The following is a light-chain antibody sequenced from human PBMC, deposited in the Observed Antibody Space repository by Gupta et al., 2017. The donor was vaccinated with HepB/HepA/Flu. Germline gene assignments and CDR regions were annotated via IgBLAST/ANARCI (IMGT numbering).Light chain of an antibody. CDR3: MQNLLRWT. CDR2: LAS. V-gene: IGKV2-28*01. J-gene: IGKJ1*01. CDR1: QSLLHTDGHHY. Sequence: EIVMTHSPPALPVTPGEPAAISCRSSQSLLHTDGHHYLDWYVQKPGQSPQLLIYLASNRASGVHDRFSGGGSGTDFTLRISRGEDEDVGVYYSMQNLLRWTFGRGTKVEIK.